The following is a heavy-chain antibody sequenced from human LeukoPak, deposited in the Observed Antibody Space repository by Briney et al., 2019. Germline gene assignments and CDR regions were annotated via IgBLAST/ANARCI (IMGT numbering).Heavy chain of an antibody. CDR2: ISGSGGST. J-gene: IGHJ4*02. CDR1: GFTFSDYY. Sequence: GGSLRLSCAASGFTFSDYYMSWVRQAPGKGLEWVSAISGSGGSTYYADSVKGRFTISRDNSKNTLYLQMNSLRAEDTAVYYCAKVGPSDSSGYYLFDYWGQGTLVTVSS. CDR3: AKVGPSDSSGYYLFDY. V-gene: IGHV3-23*01. D-gene: IGHD3-22*01.